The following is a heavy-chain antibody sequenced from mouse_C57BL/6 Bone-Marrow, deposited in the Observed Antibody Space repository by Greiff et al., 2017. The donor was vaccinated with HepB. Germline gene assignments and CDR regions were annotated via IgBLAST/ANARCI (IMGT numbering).Heavy chain of an antibody. Sequence: VQLKQSGPVLVKPGASVKMSCKASGYTFTDYYMNWVKQSHGKSLEWIGVINPYNGGTSYNQKFKGKATLTVDKSSSTAYMELNSLTSEDSAVYYCARGVWYFDYWGQGTTLTVSS. CDR2: INPYNGGT. V-gene: IGHV1-19*01. J-gene: IGHJ2*01. CDR3: ARGVWYFDY. CDR1: GYTFTDYY.